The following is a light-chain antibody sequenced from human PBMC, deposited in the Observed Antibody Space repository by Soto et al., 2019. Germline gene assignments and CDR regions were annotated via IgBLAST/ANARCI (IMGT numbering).Light chain of an antibody. V-gene: IGKV1-5*01. CDR2: DAS. Sequence: DIQMTQSPSTLSASVGDRVTITCRASQSISSWLAWYQQKPGKAPKLLIYDASSLESGVTSRSSGSGSGTEFTLTISSLQPDDFATYYCQQYNSYPVTFGQGTKVEIK. CDR3: QQYNSYPVT. CDR1: QSISSW. J-gene: IGKJ1*01.